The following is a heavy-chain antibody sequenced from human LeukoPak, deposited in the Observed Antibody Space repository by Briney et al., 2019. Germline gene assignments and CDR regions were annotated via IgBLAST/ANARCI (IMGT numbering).Heavy chain of an antibody. D-gene: IGHD3-22*01. CDR1: GGSISSYY. CDR2: IYTSGST. CDR3: ARGTDYYDSSGPTGYYFDY. Sequence: SETLSLTCTVSGGSISSYYWSWIRQPAGKGLEWSGRIYTSGSTNYNPSLKSRVTISVDTSKNQFSLKLSSVTAADTAVHYCARGTDYYDSSGPTGYYFDYSGQGTLVTVSS. J-gene: IGHJ4*02. V-gene: IGHV4-4*07.